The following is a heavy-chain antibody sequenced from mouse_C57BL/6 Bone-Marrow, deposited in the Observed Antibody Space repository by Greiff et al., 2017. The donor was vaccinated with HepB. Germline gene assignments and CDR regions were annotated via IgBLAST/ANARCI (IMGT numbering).Heavy chain of an antibody. CDR1: GFTFSSYG. Sequence: EVKLEESGGDLVKPGGSLKLSCAASGFTFSSYGMSWVRQSPDKRLEWVATISSGGSYTYYPDSVKGRFTIARDNAKNTLYLQMSSLKSEDTAMYYCARHAIPHVWGTGTTVTVSS. CDR3: ARHAIPHV. CDR2: ISSGGSYT. J-gene: IGHJ1*03. V-gene: IGHV5-6*02.